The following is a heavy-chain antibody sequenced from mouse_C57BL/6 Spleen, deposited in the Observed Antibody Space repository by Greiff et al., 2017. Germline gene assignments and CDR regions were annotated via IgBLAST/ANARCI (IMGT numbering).Heavy chain of an antibody. Sequence: EVHLVESGGGLVKPGGSLKLSCAASGFTFSDYGMHWVRQAPEKGLEWVAYISNLAYSIYYADTVTGRFTISRENAKNTLYLEMSSLRSEDTAMYYCARASLREGFDYWGQGTTLTVSS. CDR1: GFTFSDYG. CDR2: ISNLAYSI. V-gene: IGHV5-15*01. J-gene: IGHJ2*01. CDR3: ARASLREGFDY. D-gene: IGHD6-1*01.